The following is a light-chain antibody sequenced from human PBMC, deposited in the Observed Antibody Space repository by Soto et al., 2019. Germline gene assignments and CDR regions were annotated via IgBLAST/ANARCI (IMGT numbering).Light chain of an antibody. CDR3: CSYAGSSTFLDV. J-gene: IGLJ1*01. CDR2: EGS. Sequence: QSALTQPASVSGSPGQSITISCTGTSSDVGSYNLVSWYQQHPGKAPKLMIYEGSKRPSGVSNRFSGSKSGNTASLTISGLQAEDEADYYCCSYAGSSTFLDVFGTGTKLTVL. V-gene: IGLV2-23*01. CDR1: SSDVGSYNL.